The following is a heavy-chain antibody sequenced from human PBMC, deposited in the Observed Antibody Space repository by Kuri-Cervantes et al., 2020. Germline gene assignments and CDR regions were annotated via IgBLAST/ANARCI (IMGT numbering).Heavy chain of an antibody. V-gene: IGHV4-59*01. D-gene: IGHD2-2*01. Sequence: SETLSLSCTVSGGSINTCYWSWIRQPPGKGLEWIGNIYHSGSTNYNSGSTNYNPSLKSRVTISVDTSKKQFSLKLNSVTAADTAVYYCARAGAGDCSSTSCIDHWGQGTLVTVSS. CDR2: IYHSGSTNYNSGST. CDR1: GGSINTCY. CDR3: ARAGAGDCSSTSCIDH. J-gene: IGHJ4*02.